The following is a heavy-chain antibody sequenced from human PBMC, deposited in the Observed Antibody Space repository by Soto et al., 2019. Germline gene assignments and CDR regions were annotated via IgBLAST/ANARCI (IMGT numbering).Heavy chain of an antibody. J-gene: IGHJ4*02. D-gene: IGHD3-10*01. V-gene: IGHV3-30*18. CDR1: GFTFSSYG. CDR3: AKRSVTMVRGVIRY. CDR2: ISYDGSNK. Sequence: QVQLVESGGGVVQPGRSLRLSCAASGFTFSSYGMHWVRQAPGKGLEWVAVISYDGSNKYYADSVKGRFTISRDNSKNTLYLQMNRLRAEDTAVYYCAKRSVTMVRGVIRYWGQGTLVTVSS.